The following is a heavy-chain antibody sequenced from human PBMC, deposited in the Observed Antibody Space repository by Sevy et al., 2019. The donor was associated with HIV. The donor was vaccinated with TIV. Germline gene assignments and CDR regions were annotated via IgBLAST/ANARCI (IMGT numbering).Heavy chain of an antibody. D-gene: IGHD3-3*02. CDR2: IKSITDGGAA. J-gene: IGHJ4*02. CDR1: GFDFPNAW. CDR3: STDDLISY. V-gene: IGHV3-15*07. Sequence: GGSLRLSCTASGFDFPNAWMNWVRQVPGKGLEWVGHIKSITDGGAADYAAPVKGRFTISRHDSKNTLYLQMNSLKVEDTAVYFSSTDDLISYWGRGTLVTVSS.